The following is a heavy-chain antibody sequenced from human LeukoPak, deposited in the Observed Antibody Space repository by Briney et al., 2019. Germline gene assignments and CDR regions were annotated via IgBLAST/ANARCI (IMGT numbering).Heavy chain of an antibody. CDR2: IKNDGAVK. CDR3: AGSLIGGTTV. D-gene: IGHD1-1*01. J-gene: IGHJ4*02. CDR1: GFTFSYHW. V-gene: IGHV3-7*01. Sequence: GGSLRLSCAASGFTFSYHWMTWVRQAPGKGLEWVANIKNDGAVKNYVDSVKGRFTISRDNAKNSLYLQMNSLRAEDTAVYYCAGSLIGGTTVWGQGTLVTVSS.